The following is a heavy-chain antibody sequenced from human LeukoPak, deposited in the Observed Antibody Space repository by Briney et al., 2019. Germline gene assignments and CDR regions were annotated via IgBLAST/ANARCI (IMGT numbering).Heavy chain of an antibody. D-gene: IGHD7-27*01. CDR3: TRTSPGVPLDV. CDR1: GVSFSGYY. V-gene: IGHV4-34*01. J-gene: IGHJ4*02. CDR2: ISQSGVT. Sequence: PSETPSLTCALSGVSFSGYYWSWMRQPPGKGPQWVGQISQSGVTDYNPSLKSRVTISLDTSKNQFSLRLTFVTAADAAVYYCTRTSPGVPLDVWGRGTLVTVSS.